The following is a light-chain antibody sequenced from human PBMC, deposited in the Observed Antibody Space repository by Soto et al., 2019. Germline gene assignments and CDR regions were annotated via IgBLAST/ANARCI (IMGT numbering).Light chain of an antibody. CDR3: QHYNSYSEA. J-gene: IGKJ1*01. CDR1: QSIRDF. Sequence: DIQMTQSPSSLSASVGDRVTITCRASQSIRDFLNWYQQKPGKAPKLLISSASSLQSGVPARFSGSGSGTEFTLTISSLQPDDFATYYCQHYNSYSEAFGQGTKVDTK. V-gene: IGKV1-5*01. CDR2: SAS.